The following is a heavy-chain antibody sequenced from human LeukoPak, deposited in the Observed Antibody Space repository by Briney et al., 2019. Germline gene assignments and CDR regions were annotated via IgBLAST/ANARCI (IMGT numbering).Heavy chain of an antibody. J-gene: IGHJ4*02. Sequence: PGGSLRLSWAASGLTFNAIHWGGQAPGQRLEWVALTWYDGRNKYSTDTVPGRFNISIDNSKNMVYLHMNSLRADDTAVCCCGREIFGSGSCPEYWGEGTLVTVSS. CDR3: GREIFGSGSCPEY. V-gene: IGHV3-33*01. D-gene: IGHD3-10*01. CDR2: TWYDGRNK. CDR1: GLTFNA.